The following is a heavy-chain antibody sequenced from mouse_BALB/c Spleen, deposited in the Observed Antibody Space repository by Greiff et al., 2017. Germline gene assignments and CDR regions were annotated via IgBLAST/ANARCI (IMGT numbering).Heavy chain of an antibody. Sequence: EVKVVESGGGLVKPGGSLKLSCAASGFTFSDYYMYWVRQTPEKRLEWVATISDGGSYTYYPDSVKGRFTISRDNAKNNLYLQMSSLKSEDTAMYYCARETLTYWGQGTLVTVSA. CDR3: ARETLTY. CDR1: GFTFSDYY. J-gene: IGHJ3*01. CDR2: ISDGGSYT. V-gene: IGHV5-4*02.